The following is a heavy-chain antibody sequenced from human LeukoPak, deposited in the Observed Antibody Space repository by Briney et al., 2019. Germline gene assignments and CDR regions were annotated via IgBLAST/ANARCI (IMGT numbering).Heavy chain of an antibody. CDR3: ARVRRWDYYDSSGYHWFDP. Sequence: KPSETLSLTCTVSGGSISSSSYYWGWIRQPPGKGLEWIGSIYYSGSTCYNPSLKSRVTISVDTSKNQFSLKLSSVTAADTAVYYCARVRRWDYYDSSGYHWFDPWGQGTLVSVSS. CDR2: IYYSGST. J-gene: IGHJ5*02. V-gene: IGHV4-39*07. CDR1: GGSISSSSYY. D-gene: IGHD3-22*01.